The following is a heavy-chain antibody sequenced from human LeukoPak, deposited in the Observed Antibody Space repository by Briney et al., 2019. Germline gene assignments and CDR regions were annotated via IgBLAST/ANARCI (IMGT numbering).Heavy chain of an antibody. CDR1: GCIFSDYS. Sequence: GGSLRLSCAASGCIFSDYSMNWVRQAPGKGLEWVSYISSSSGTIFYAASEKGRFTISRDNAKNSLYLQMDSLRAEDRAVYYCASRVGALEYWGQGTLVTVSS. V-gene: IGHV3-48*01. J-gene: IGHJ4*02. CDR3: ASRVGALEY. D-gene: IGHD1-26*01. CDR2: ISSSSGTI.